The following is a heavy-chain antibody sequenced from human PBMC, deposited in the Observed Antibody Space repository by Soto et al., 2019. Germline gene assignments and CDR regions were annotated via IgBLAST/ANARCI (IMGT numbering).Heavy chain of an antibody. CDR2: IYYSGST. CDR1: GGSISSSSYY. V-gene: IGHV4-39*01. Sequence: SETLSLTCTVSGGSISSSSYYWGWIRQPPGKGLEWIGSIYYSGSTYYNPSLKSRVTISVDTSKNQFSLKLSSVTAADTAVYYCARGYSSGWYVEYWGQGTLVTVSS. D-gene: IGHD6-19*01. CDR3: ARGYSSGWYVEY. J-gene: IGHJ4*02.